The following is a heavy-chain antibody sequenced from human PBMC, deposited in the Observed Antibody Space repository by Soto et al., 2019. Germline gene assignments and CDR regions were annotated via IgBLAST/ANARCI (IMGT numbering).Heavy chain of an antibody. CDR1: GFSFSNYW. D-gene: IGHD7-27*01. J-gene: IGHJ4*02. CDR3: TTCGFNWGESNFDY. V-gene: IGHV3-7*01. Sequence: EVPLVESGGGLVQPGGSLRLSCAASGFSFSNYWMNWVRQAPGKGLEWVANIKQDGSEKYYVDSVKGRFTISRDNAKNSLYLQMNSLRAEDTAVYYCTTCGFNWGESNFDYWGQGTRVTVSS. CDR2: IKQDGSEK.